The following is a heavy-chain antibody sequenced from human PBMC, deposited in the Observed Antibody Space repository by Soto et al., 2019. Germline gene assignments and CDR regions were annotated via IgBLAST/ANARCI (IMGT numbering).Heavy chain of an antibody. CDR1: GYTFTSYG. V-gene: IGHV1-18*01. J-gene: IGHJ6*01. CDR3: ARADKSSGWYIDYYYYGMDV. D-gene: IGHD6-19*01. Sequence: ASVNASGNTSGYTFTSYGIIWVRQGPGQGLEWMGWISAYNGNTNYSQKLQGRVTMTTDTSTSTAYMELRSLRSDDTAVYYCARADKSSGWYIDYYYYGMDVWGHGTTVTVSS. CDR2: ISAYNGNT.